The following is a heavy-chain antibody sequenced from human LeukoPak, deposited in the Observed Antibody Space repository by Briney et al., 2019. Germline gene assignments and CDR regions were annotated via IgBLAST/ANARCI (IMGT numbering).Heavy chain of an antibody. J-gene: IGHJ5*02. CDR3: ARDKLAFGGVIPANWFDP. D-gene: IGHD3-16*02. CDR1: GFTFSDYY. Sequence: GGSLRLSCAASGFTFSDYYMSWIRQAPGKGLEWVSYISRSGSIVSYADSVKGRFTISRDNAKNSLHLQMSSLRVEDTAVYYCARDKLAFGGVIPANWFDPWGQGTLVTVSS. V-gene: IGHV3-11*04. CDR2: ISRSGSIV.